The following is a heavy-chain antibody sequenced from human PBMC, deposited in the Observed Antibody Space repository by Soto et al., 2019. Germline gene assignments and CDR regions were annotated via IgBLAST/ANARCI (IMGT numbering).Heavy chain of an antibody. CDR3: ARAGSGFYGRFDL. D-gene: IGHD3-22*01. CDR1: GYMFTNYG. CDR2: ISTYSGNT. V-gene: IGHV1-18*01. Sequence: ASVKVSCKTSGYMFTNYGLSWVRQAPGQGLQWVGWISTYSGNTHYAQNLHGRVTVTTDTSTTTTYMELRSLKSDDTAVYYCARAGSGFYGRFDLWGQGTLVTVSS. J-gene: IGHJ5*02.